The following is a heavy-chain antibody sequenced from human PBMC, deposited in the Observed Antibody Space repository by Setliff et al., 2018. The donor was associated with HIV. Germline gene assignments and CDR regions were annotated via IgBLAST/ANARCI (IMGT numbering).Heavy chain of an antibody. D-gene: IGHD5-18*01. V-gene: IGHV4-39*07. CDR3: ARRSRGYSYGLGAFRD. CDR1: GGSISSSSYY. J-gene: IGHJ4*02. Sequence: SETLSLTCTVSGGSISSSSYYWGWIRQPPGKGLEWIGSIYYSGSTNYNPSLKSRVTISVDTSKNQFSLKLSSVTAADTAVYYCARRSRGYSYGLGAFRDWGQGTLVTVSS. CDR2: IYYSGST.